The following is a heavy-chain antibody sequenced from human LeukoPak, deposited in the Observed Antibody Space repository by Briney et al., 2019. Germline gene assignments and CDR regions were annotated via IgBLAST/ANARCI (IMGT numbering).Heavy chain of an antibody. J-gene: IGHJ5*02. CDR3: ARDSSASSLADP. D-gene: IGHD2-2*01. Sequence: ASVKVSCKASGHTFTGFYMHWLRQAPGQGLEWMGIIHPSSGSTSYAQKFEGRVTLTRDTSTSTVYMELISLRSEDTAVYYCARDSSASSLADPWGQGTLVTVSS. CDR1: GHTFTGFY. CDR2: IHPSSGST. V-gene: IGHV1-46*01.